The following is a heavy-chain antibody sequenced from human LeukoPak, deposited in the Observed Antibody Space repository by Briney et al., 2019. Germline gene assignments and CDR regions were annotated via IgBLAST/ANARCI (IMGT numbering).Heavy chain of an antibody. V-gene: IGHV4-39*07. Sequence: PSETLSLTCTVSGGSISSSSYYWGWVRQPPGKGLEWIGSIYYSGSTYYNPSLKSRVTISVDTSKNQFSLKLSSVTAADTAVYYCAREGGYSSGWSRGRWFDPWGQGTLVTVSS. D-gene: IGHD6-19*01. CDR1: GGSISSSSYY. CDR2: IYYSGST. CDR3: AREGGYSSGWSRGRWFDP. J-gene: IGHJ5*02.